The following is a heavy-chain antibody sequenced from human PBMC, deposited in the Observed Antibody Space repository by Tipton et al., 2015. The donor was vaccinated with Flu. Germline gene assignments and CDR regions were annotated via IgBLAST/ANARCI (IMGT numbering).Heavy chain of an antibody. J-gene: IGHJ6*02. D-gene: IGHD2-2*01. CDR2: VYHDGTT. Sequence: TLSLTCTVSSGSVSSRNWWTWVRQAPGKGPEWIAKVYHDGTTGYSPSLRSRVTISIDKSKNQFSLRMNSVTAADTAVYYCARVPLPYCSVTNCYYHSMDVWGQGTTVTVSS. V-gene: IGHV4-4*02. CDR3: ARVPLPYCSVTNCYYHSMDV. CDR1: SGSVSSRNW.